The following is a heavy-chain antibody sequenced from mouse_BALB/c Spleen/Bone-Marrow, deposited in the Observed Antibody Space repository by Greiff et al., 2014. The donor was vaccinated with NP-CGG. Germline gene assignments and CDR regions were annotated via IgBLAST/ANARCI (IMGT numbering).Heavy chain of an antibody. D-gene: IGHD4-1*02. CDR2: IRLKSNNYAT. V-gene: IGHV6-6*02. CDR1: GFTFSNYW. Sequence: EVKVEESGGGLVQPGGSMKLSCVASGFTFSNYWMNWVRQSPEKGLEWVAEIRLKSNNYATHYAESVKGRFTISRDDSKSSVYLQMNNLRAEDTGIYYCTRNWDVYYFDYWGQGTTLTVSS. CDR3: TRNWDVYYFDY. J-gene: IGHJ2*01.